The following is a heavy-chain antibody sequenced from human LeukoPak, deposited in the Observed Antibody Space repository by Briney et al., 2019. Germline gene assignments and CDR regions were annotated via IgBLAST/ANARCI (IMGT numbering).Heavy chain of an antibody. CDR2: MNPNSGNT. J-gene: IGHJ3*02. D-gene: IGHD2-2*01. CDR3: ARRRYCSSTSCFSSPYDAFDI. V-gene: IGHV1-8*03. Sequence: ASVKVSCKASGYTFTSYDINWVRQATGQGLEWMGWMNPNSGNTGYAQKFQGRVTITRNTSISTAYMELSSMRSEDTAVYYCARRRYCSSTSCFSSPYDAFDIWGQGTMVTVSS. CDR1: GYTFTSYD.